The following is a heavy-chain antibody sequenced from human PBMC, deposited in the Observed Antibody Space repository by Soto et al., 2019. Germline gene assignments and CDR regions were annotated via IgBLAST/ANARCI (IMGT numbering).Heavy chain of an antibody. V-gene: IGHV1-18*01. J-gene: IGHJ5*02. CDR3: ARERPAYPNWFDP. CDR1: GYTFTSYG. D-gene: IGHD2-21*01. Sequence: RASVKVSCKASGYTFTSYGISWLRQSPGQGLEWMGWISAYNGNTNYAQKLQGRVTMTTDTSTSTAYMELRSLRSDDTAVYYCARERPAYPNWFDPWGQGTLVTVS. CDR2: ISAYNGNT.